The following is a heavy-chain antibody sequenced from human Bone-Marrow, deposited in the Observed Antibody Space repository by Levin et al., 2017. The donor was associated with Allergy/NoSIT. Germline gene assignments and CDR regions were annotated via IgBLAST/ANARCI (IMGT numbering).Heavy chain of an antibody. V-gene: IGHV3-30*04. CDR2: ISYDGSNK. J-gene: IGHJ4*02. CDR1: QFTFSSYA. Sequence: GESLKISCAASQFTFSSYAMHWVRQAPGKGLEWVAVISYDGSNKYYADSVRGRFTISRDNSKNTLYLQMNSLRGDDTAVYYCARDGGSGWFFPGPDWGRGTLVTVSS. D-gene: IGHD6-19*01. CDR3: ARDGGSGWFFPGPD.